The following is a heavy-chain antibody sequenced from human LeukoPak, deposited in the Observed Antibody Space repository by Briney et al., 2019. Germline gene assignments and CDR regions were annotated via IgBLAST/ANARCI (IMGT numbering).Heavy chain of an antibody. V-gene: IGHV4-39*07. CDR2: IYYSGST. J-gene: IGHJ5*02. Sequence: SETLSLTCTVSGGSISSSDYYWGWIRQPPGKGLEWIASIYYSGSTYYSPSLKSGVTISVDTSKNQFSLKLSSVTAADTAVYYCARESVIVVVPAAMENWFDPWGQGTLVTVSS. CDR1: GGSISSSDYY. D-gene: IGHD2-2*01. CDR3: ARESVIVVVPAAMENWFDP.